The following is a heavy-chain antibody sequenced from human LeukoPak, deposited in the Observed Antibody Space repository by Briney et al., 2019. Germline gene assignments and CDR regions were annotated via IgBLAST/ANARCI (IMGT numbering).Heavy chain of an antibody. D-gene: IGHD3-22*01. Sequence: GGSLRLSCAASGFTFSSYSMNWVRQAPGKGLEWVSAISGSGGSTYYADSVKGRFTISRDNSKNTLYLQMNSLRAEDTAVYYCAKDPMIVVVTSFDYWGQGTLVTVSS. CDR2: ISGSGGST. J-gene: IGHJ4*02. CDR1: GFTFSSYS. V-gene: IGHV3-23*01. CDR3: AKDPMIVVVTSFDY.